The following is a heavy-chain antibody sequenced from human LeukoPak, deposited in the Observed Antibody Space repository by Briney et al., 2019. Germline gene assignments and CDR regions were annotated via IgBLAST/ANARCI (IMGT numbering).Heavy chain of an antibody. Sequence: SETLSLTCAVYGGSFSGYYWSWIRQPPGKGLEWIGEINHSGSTNYNPSLKSRVTISVDTSKNQFSLKLSSVTAADTAMYYCARHSKTIFGVVISPRRNWYFDLWGRGTLVTVSS. CDR2: INHSGST. CDR3: ARHSKTIFGVVISPRRNWYFDL. D-gene: IGHD3-3*01. V-gene: IGHV4-34*01. J-gene: IGHJ2*01. CDR1: GGSFSGYY.